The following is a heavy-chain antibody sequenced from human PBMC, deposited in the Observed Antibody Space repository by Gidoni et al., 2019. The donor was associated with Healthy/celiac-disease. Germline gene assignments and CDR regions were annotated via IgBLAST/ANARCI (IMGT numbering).Heavy chain of an antibody. J-gene: IGHJ4*02. CDR3: ARETGIAAAGELYYFDY. D-gene: IGHD6-13*01. CDR2: INTNTGNP. CDR1: GYTFTSYA. V-gene: IGHV7-4-1*02. Sequence: QVQLVQSGSELKKPGASVKVSSKAYGYTFTSYAMNWGRQAPGQGLEWMGWINTNTGNPTYAQGFTGQFVFALDTSVSTAYLQSSSLKAEDTAVYYWARETGIAAAGELYYFDYWGQGTLVTVSS.